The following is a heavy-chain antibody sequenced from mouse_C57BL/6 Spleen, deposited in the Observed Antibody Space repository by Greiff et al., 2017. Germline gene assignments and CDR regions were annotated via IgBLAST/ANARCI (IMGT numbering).Heavy chain of an antibody. CDR2: IYPGDGDT. CDR1: GYAFSSSW. V-gene: IGHV1-82*01. D-gene: IGHD1-1*01. CDR3: ARWAPDYYGSSYDWYFDV. Sequence: VQLQQSGPELVKPGASVKISCKASGYAFSSSWMNWVKQRPGKGLERIGRIYPGDGDTNYNGKFKGKATLTADKSSSTAYMQLSSLTSEDSAVYCCARWAPDYYGSSYDWYFDVWGTGTTVTVSS. J-gene: IGHJ1*03.